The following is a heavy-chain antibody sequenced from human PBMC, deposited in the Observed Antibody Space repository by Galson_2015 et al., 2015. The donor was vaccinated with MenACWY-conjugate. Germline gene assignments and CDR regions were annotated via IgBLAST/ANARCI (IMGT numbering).Heavy chain of an antibody. Sequence: SLRLSCAVSGFTFSNYNMNWVRQAPGKGLEWVSSITSSSTYIKYVDSVKGRFTISRDNTNNLLYLQMNSLRAEDTAVYYCARDLAVTGIWYFDLWGRGTLVTVSS. D-gene: IGHD6-19*01. V-gene: IGHV3-21*01. CDR1: GFTFSNYN. J-gene: IGHJ2*01. CDR3: ARDLAVTGIWYFDL. CDR2: ITSSSTYI.